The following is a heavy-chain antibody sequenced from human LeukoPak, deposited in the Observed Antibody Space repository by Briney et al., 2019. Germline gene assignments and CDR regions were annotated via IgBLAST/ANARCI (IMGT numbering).Heavy chain of an antibody. Sequence: GGSLRLSCAASGFTFSNAWMSWVRQAPGKGLEWVGRIKSRTDGGTTEYAAPVKGRFTISRDDSKNTLYLQMDSLITEDTAVYYCARDPYSSTWSYGMDVWGQGTTVTVSS. CDR1: GFTFSNAW. J-gene: IGHJ6*02. V-gene: IGHV3-15*01. CDR2: IKSRTDGGTT. CDR3: ARDPYSSTWSYGMDV. D-gene: IGHD6-6*01.